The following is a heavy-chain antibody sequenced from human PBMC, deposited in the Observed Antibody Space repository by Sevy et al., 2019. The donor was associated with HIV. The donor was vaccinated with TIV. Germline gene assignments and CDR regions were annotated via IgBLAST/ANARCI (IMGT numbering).Heavy chain of an antibody. CDR1: GFIFSDYG. V-gene: IGHV3-30*18. J-gene: IGHJ4*02. CDR2: ISYDGSNK. Sequence: GGSLRLSCAASGFIFSDYGMHWVRQAPGKGLKWVAVISYDGSNKYYADSVKGRFTISRDNSKNTLYLQMNSLRAEDTAVYYCAKDRGRIAVAGIRGFDYWGQGTLVTVSS. D-gene: IGHD6-19*01. CDR3: AKDRGRIAVAGIRGFDY.